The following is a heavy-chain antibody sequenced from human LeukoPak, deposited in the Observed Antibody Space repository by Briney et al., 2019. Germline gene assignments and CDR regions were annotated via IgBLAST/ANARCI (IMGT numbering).Heavy chain of an antibody. D-gene: IGHD2-21*02. V-gene: IGHV4-59*11. Sequence: SETLSLTCTVSGGSISSHYWNRIRQPPGEGLEWIGYIYYTGSSNYNPSLKSRVTISLDTSKNQFSLKLSSVTAADTAVYYCVRRVVVVTANDKSDAFDVWGQGTVVTVSS. CDR3: VRRVVVVTANDKSDAFDV. CDR2: IYYTGSS. J-gene: IGHJ3*01. CDR1: GGSISSHY.